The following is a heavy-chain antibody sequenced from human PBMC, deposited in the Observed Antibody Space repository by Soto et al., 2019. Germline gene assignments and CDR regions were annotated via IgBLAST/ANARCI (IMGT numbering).Heavy chain of an antibody. V-gene: IGHV4-59*01. Sequence: PSETLSLTCTVSGGSISSYYWSWIRQPPGKGLEWIGYIYYSGSTNYNPSLKSRVTISVDTSKNQFSLKLSSVTAADTAVYYCARMDGTVVTPYYFDYWGQGTLVTVSS. CDR2: IYYSGST. CDR3: ARMDGTVVTPYYFDY. CDR1: GGSISSYY. D-gene: IGHD2-21*02. J-gene: IGHJ4*02.